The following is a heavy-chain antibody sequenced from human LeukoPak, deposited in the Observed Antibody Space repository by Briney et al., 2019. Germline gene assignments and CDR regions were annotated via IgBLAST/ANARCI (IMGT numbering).Heavy chain of an antibody. CDR2: ISWNGGST. CDR1: GFTFEDHG. Sequence: GGSLRLSCVASGFTFEDHGMSWVRQTPGKGLEWVSGISWNGGSTGYPDSVEGRFTISRDNSKNPLYLQMNSLRAEDTAVYYCAKGRKDWYYDSGGYYFQHWGQGTLVTVSS. D-gene: IGHD3-22*01. CDR3: AKGRKDWYYDSGGYYFQH. V-gene: IGHV3-20*04. J-gene: IGHJ1*01.